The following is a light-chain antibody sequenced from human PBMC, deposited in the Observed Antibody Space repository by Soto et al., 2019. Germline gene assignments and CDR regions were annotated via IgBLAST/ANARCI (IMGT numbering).Light chain of an antibody. J-gene: IGKJ1*01. CDR3: QQSYSSPRT. V-gene: IGKV1-39*01. CDR2: AAP. Sequence: DIQMTQSPSSLSASVGDRVTITCRASQSISSYLNWYQQKPGKAPKLLIYAAPSLQSGVPSRFSGSGSGTDFNLTISSLQPEDFATYYCQQSYSSPRTFGQGTKVEIK. CDR1: QSISSY.